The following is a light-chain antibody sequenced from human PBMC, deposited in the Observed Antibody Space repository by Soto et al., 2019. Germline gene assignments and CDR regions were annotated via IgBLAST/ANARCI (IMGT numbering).Light chain of an antibody. Sequence: EIVLTQSPATLSLSPGERATLSCRASQSISSNLAWYQQKPGQAPRLLIYDASSRATGIPARFSGSGSGTDFTLTISRLEPEDFAVYYCQQYGSSPITFGQGTRL. CDR3: QQYGSSPIT. V-gene: IGKV3-20*01. CDR1: QSISSN. J-gene: IGKJ5*01. CDR2: DAS.